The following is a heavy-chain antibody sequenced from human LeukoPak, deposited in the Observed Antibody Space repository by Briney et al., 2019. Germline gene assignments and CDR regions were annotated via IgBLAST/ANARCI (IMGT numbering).Heavy chain of an antibody. CDR3: ARDGVRDGLYFDR. CDR2: ITNNDGTT. D-gene: IGHD5-24*01. Sequence: GGSLRLSCAASGFTFSNSAMNWVRQAPGKGLEWVSGITNNDGTTYYADSVKGRFTISRDNSKNSLYLQMNSLRDEDTAVYSCARDGVRDGLYFDRWGQGTLVTVSS. J-gene: IGHJ4*02. V-gene: IGHV3-23*01. CDR1: GFTFSNSA.